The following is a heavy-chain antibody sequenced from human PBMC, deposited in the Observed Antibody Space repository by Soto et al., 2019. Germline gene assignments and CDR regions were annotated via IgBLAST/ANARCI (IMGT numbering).Heavy chain of an antibody. CDR1: GFTFNTYG. V-gene: IGHV3-23*01. CDR3: ARIGPYCGGDCYPDFDF. J-gene: IGHJ4*02. CDR2: VSGSGGGI. D-gene: IGHD2-21*02. Sequence: GGSLRLSCAASGFTFNTYGMTWVRQVPGKGLEWVSTVSGSGGGIYYADSVKGRFTISRVNAKNTMYLQMSNLRAEDTAVYFCARIGPYCGGDCYPDFDFWGLGTPVTVSS.